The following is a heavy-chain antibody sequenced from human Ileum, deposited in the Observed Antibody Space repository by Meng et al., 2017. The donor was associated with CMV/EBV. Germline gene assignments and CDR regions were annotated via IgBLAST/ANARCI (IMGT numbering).Heavy chain of an antibody. Sequence: SETLSLTCTVSGYSVSSGSYWGWIRQPPQKGLEWIGGVYHGGNPRYNPSLESRVTMSVDTSNNRFSLRLNSVTAADTAVYYCVGEFQWGQGRLVTVSS. CDR3: VGEFQ. V-gene: IGHV4-38-2*02. J-gene: IGHJ4*02. CDR1: GYSVSSGSY. CDR2: VYHGGNP.